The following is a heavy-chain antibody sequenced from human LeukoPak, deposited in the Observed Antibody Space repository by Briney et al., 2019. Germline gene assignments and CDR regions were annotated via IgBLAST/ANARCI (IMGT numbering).Heavy chain of an antibody. CDR2: IYYTGST. CDR1: GGSVSDYY. D-gene: IGHD3-16*02. Sequence: SETLSLTCTISGGSVSDYYWSRIRQSPGKGLEWIGYIYYTGSTTYNPSLKSRVTMSADTSKNQFSLNLNSVTAADTAVYYCARGGSWYDYVWGSYRFVRNNAFDIWGQGTMVTVSS. J-gene: IGHJ3*02. V-gene: IGHV4-59*02. CDR3: ARGGSWYDYVWGSYRFVRNNAFDI.